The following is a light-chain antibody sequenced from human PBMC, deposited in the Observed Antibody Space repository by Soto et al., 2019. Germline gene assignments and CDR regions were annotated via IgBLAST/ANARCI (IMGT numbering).Light chain of an antibody. CDR3: QQRQYWPPIT. J-gene: IGKJ5*01. CDR2: GAS. V-gene: IGKV3-15*01. CDR1: QNIYSN. Sequence: IVMTQSPATLSVSPGERATFSCRASQNIYSNIAWYQQRPGQAPRLLIYGASTRATGIPARFSGSGSGTDFTLTISSLEPEDFAIYYCQQRQYWPPITFGQGTRLEIK.